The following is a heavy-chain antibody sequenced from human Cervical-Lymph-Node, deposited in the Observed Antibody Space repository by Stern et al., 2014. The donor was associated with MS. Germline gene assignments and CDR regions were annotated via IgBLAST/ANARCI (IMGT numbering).Heavy chain of an antibody. CDR1: GLPFSTYW. D-gene: IGHD2-15*01. J-gene: IGHJ4*02. CDR2: IKEDGSET. Sequence: EMQLVESGGGLVKPGGSLRLSCVVSGLPFSTYWMTWVRQVPGRGLEWVANIKEDGSETEYVDSVKGRFTISRDNAKNSLYLQMGSLRAEDTAVYYCARNRGWYWMDYWGQGTLVTVSS. CDR3: ARNRGWYWMDY. V-gene: IGHV3-7*01.